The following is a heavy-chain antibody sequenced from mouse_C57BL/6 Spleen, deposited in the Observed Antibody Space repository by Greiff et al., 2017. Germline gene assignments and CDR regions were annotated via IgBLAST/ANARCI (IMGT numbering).Heavy chain of an antibody. J-gene: IGHJ2*01. CDR3: ARGIYYGSSPYYFDY. V-gene: IGHV1-22*01. Sequence: VQLQQSGPELVKPGASVKMSCKASGYTFTDYNMHWVKQSHGKSLEWIGYINPNNGGTSYNQKFKGKATLTVNKSSSKAYMELRSLTSEDSAVYYCARGIYYGSSPYYFDYWGQGTTLTVSS. CDR1: GYTFTDYN. D-gene: IGHD1-1*01. CDR2: INPNNGGT.